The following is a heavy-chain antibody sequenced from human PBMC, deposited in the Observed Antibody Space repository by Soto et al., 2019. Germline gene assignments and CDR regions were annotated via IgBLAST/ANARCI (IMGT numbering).Heavy chain of an antibody. V-gene: IGHV1-8*01. CDR2: VNPNSGNT. CDR1: GYTFTSYD. Sequence: ASVKVSCKASGYTFTSYDINWVRQATGQGLEWMGWVNPNSGNTGYAQKFQGRVTMTRNTSISTAYMELSSLRSEDTAVYYCARGTFKKNANESLYYDFGSRLQTWLDPWGQGTLLTVSS. CDR3: ARGTFKKNANESLYYDFGSRLQTWLDP. D-gene: IGHD3-3*01. J-gene: IGHJ5*02.